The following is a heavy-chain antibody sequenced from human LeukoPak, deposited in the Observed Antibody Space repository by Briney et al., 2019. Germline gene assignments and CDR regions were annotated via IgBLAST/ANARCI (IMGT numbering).Heavy chain of an antibody. V-gene: IGHV3-30*02. J-gene: IGHJ4*02. Sequence: GGSLRLSCAASGFTFSSYGMHWVRQAPGKGLEWVAFIRYDGSNKYYADSVKGRFTISRDNSKNTLYLQMNSLRAEDTAVYYCAKDPRGVVVVPAATRYYFDYWGQGTLVTVSS. CDR3: AKDPRGVVVVPAATRYYFDY. D-gene: IGHD2-2*01. CDR2: IRYDGSNK. CDR1: GFTFSSYG.